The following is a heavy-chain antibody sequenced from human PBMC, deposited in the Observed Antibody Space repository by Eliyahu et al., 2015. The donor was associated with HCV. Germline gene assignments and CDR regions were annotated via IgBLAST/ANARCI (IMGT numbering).Heavy chain of an antibody. V-gene: IGHV4-59*01. CDR2: IHYSGST. J-gene: IGHJ5*02. CDR1: GGSITXSY. D-gene: IGHD6-19*01. Sequence: QVQLQESGPGLVKPSETLSLTCTVSGGSITXSYWSWIRQPPGKGLEWIGYIHYSGSTNHNPSLKSRVTISVDTXKNQXSLNLTSVTAADTAVYYCASGGGGIAVAGTGGWFDPWGQGTLVTVSS. CDR3: ASGGGGIAVAGTGGWFDP.